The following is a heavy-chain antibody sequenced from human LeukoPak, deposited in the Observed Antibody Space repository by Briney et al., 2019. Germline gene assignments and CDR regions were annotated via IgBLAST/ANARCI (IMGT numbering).Heavy chain of an antibody. J-gene: IGHJ4*02. CDR3: ARGVYIAAAQYGY. Sequence: SETLSLTCTVSGGSISSYYWSWIRQPPGKGLEWIGYIYYSGTTNYNPSLKSRVTISVDTSKNQLSLQLSSVTAADTAVYYCARGVYIAAAQYGYWGQGTLVTVSS. CDR1: GGSISSYY. D-gene: IGHD6-13*01. CDR2: IYYSGTT. V-gene: IGHV4-59*01.